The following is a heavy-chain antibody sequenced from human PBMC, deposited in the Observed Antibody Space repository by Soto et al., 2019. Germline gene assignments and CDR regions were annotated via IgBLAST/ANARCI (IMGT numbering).Heavy chain of an antibody. Sequence: QVQLVQSGAEVKKPGSSVKVSCKASGGTFSSYAISWVRQAPGQGLEWMGGIIPIFGTANYAQKFQGRVTITEEESTSTAEMERSSLRYEDTAVYYCATRMAPSVVLVGMDVWGQGTKVTVSS. J-gene: IGHJ6*02. V-gene: IGHV1-69*01. CDR1: GGTFSSYA. D-gene: IGHD2-15*01. CDR2: IIPIFGTA. CDR3: ATRMAPSVVLVGMDV.